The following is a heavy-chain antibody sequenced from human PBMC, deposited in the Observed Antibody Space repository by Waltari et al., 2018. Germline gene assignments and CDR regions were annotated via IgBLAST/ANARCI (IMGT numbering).Heavy chain of an antibody. CDR2: INSVVITT. CDR3: STAGGGLDY. CDR1: GFTFSSYW. D-gene: IGHD3-10*01. J-gene: IGHJ4*02. V-gene: IGHV3-74*01. Sequence: EVQLVESGGGLVQPGGSLRLSCAATGFTFSSYWLYWVRQSPGNGLVWVSRINSVVITTSYADSVKGRFTISRDNAKNTLFLQMNSLRAEDTAVYYCSTAGGGLDYWGQGTLVTVSS.